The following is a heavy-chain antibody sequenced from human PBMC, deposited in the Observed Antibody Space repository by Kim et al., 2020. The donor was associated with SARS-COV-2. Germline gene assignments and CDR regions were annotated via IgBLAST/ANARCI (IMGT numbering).Heavy chain of an antibody. CDR2: VYSGGST. CDR1: GFIVSSNY. J-gene: IGHJ4*02. CDR3: ARGPSGYTYGGFDD. V-gene: IGHV3-53*01. D-gene: IGHD5-18*01. Sequence: GGSLRLSCAASGFIVSSNYMSWVRQAPGKGLEWVSVVYSGGSTFYADSVKGRFTISRDNSKNTLYLQMNSLGVADTAGYYCARGPSGYTYGGFDDWGQGTLVAVSS.